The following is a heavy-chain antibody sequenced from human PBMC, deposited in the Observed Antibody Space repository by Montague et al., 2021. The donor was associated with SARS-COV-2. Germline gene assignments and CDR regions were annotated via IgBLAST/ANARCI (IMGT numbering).Heavy chain of an antibody. CDR3: ARLRYYGGNSGFQGLVDY. J-gene: IGHJ4*02. D-gene: IGHD4-23*01. CDR2: INHSGYT. Sequence: WIRQSPGEGLEWVGEINHSGYTDYNPSLESRLTISLDSSKKQFSLKMTSVTAADTAVYYCARLRYYGGNSGFQGLVDYWGQGALVTVSS. V-gene: IGHV4-34*01.